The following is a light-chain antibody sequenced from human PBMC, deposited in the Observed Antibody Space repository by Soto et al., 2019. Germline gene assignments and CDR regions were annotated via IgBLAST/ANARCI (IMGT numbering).Light chain of an antibody. V-gene: IGKV3-11*01. CDR3: QQFSRYPLT. J-gene: IGKJ4*01. CDR2: DAS. Sequence: EIVLTQSPATLSLSPGERATLSCRASQSVSSYLAWYQQKPGQAPRLFIYDASNRATGIPARFSGSGSGTDFTLTISRLEPEDFAVYYCQQFSRYPLTFGGGTKVDIK. CDR1: QSVSSY.